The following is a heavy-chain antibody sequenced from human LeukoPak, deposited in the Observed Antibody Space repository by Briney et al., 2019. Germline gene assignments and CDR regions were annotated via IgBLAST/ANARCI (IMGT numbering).Heavy chain of an antibody. Sequence: ASVKVSCKASGYTFTSYDINWVRQAPGQGLEWMGWVNPYSGGTNYAQKFQGRVTMTRDTSISTAYMELRRLSSDDTAIYYCARPYCNGGSCQDYFDYWGQGTLVSVSS. V-gene: IGHV1-2*02. J-gene: IGHJ4*02. CDR2: VNPYSGGT. D-gene: IGHD2-15*01. CDR3: ARPYCNGGSCQDYFDY. CDR1: GYTFTSYD.